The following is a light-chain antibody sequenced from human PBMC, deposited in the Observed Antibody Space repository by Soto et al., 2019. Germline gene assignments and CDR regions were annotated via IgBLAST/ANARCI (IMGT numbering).Light chain of an antibody. Sequence: EIVMTQSPVTLSLSPGDTATLSCRASQTITSNLAWYQRKPGQPPRLLIYGASTRATGIPARFSGSGSGTEFTLTISNLQSEDFAVYYCQQYSSWVTFGGGTQLEI. CDR1: QTITSN. J-gene: IGKJ4*01. V-gene: IGKV3-15*01. CDR2: GAS. CDR3: QQYSSWVT.